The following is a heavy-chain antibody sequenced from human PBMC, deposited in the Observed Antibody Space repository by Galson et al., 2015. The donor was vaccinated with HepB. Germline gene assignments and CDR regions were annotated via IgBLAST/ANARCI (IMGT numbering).Heavy chain of an antibody. D-gene: IGHD4-11*01. Sequence: SVKVSCKASGYTFTGYYMHWVRQAPGQGLEWMGWNNPNSGGTNYAQKFQGWVTMTRDTSISTAYMELSRLRSDDTAVYYCARDRMHDYSNYYYYGMDVWGQGTTVTVSS. V-gene: IGHV1-2*04. CDR3: ARDRMHDYSNYYYYGMDV. J-gene: IGHJ6*02. CDR2: NNPNSGGT. CDR1: GYTFTGYY.